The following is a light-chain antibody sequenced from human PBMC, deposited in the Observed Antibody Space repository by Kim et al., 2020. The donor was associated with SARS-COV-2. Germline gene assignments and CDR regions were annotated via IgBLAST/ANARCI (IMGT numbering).Light chain of an antibody. CDR3: QQYHTSPYN. CDR1: QSVSTY. Sequence: SLAPGERATLPGRAGQSVSTYLAWYQQKPGQSPRLLIYGAFNRAPGIPDRCSGSESGTDFTLTISGLEPEDFAVYYCQQYHTSPYNFGPGTKLEIK. J-gene: IGKJ2*01. CDR2: GAF. V-gene: IGKV3-20*01.